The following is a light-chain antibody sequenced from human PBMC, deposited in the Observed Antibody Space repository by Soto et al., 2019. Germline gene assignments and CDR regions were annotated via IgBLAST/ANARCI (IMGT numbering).Light chain of an antibody. J-gene: IGKJ3*01. CDR1: QSISSW. CDR3: QQYNSYSLFT. CDR2: DAS. Sequence: DIQMTQSPSTLSASVGDTVIITCRASQSISSWLAWYQQKPGKAPKLLIYDASNLEAGVPSRFSGSGSGTEFTLTISSLQPDDFATYYCQQYNSYSLFTFGPGIKVDIK. V-gene: IGKV1-5*01.